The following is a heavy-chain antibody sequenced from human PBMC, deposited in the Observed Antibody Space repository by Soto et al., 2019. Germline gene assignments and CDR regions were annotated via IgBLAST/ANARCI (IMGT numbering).Heavy chain of an antibody. CDR2: IIPILGIA. J-gene: IGHJ4*02. Sequence: QVQLVQSGAEVKKPGSSVKVSCKASGGTFSSYTISWVRQAPGQGLEWMGRIIPILGIANYAQKFQGRVTITADKSTSTAYMELSSLRSEDTAVYYCARDQTDTAMPIDYWGQGTLVTVSS. CDR3: ARDQTDTAMPIDY. CDR1: GGTFSSYT. V-gene: IGHV1-69*08. D-gene: IGHD5-18*01.